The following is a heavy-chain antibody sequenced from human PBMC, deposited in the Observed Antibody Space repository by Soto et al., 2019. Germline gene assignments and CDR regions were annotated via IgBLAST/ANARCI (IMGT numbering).Heavy chain of an antibody. CDR2: ISAYNGNT. Sequence: ASVKVSCKASGYTFTSYGISWVRQAPGQGLEWMGWISAYNGNTNYAQKLQGRVTMTTDTSTSTAYMELRSLRSDDTAVYYCARGAPRPATGGRFDPWGQGTLVTVSS. CDR3: ARGAPRPATGGRFDP. D-gene: IGHD1-26*01. CDR1: GYTFTSYG. V-gene: IGHV1-18*01. J-gene: IGHJ5*02.